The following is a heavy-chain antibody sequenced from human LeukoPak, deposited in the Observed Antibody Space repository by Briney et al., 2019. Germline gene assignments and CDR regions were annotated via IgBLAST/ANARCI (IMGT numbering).Heavy chain of an antibody. J-gene: IGHJ6*03. Sequence: SETLSLTCTVSGGSISSSSYYWGWIRQPPGKGLEWIGSIYYSGSTYYNPSLKSRVTISVDTSKNQFSLKLSSVTAADTAAYYCARQQSGYVGGYYYYMDVWGKGTTVTVSS. CDR2: IYYSGST. CDR3: ARQQSGYVGGYYYYMDV. CDR1: GGSISSSSYY. D-gene: IGHD5-12*01. V-gene: IGHV4-39*01.